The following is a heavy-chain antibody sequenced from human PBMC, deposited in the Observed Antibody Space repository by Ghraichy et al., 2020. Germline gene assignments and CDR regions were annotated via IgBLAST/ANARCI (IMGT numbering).Heavy chain of an antibody. CDR3: ARGYCSGGSCPKGAYNWFDP. J-gene: IGHJ5*02. CDR2: INAGNGNT. Sequence: SVKVSCKASGYTFTSYAMHWVRQAPGQRLEWMGWINAGNGNTKYSQKFQGRVTITRDTSASTAYMELSSLRSEDTAVYYCARGYCSGGSCPKGAYNWFDPWGQGTLVTVSS. CDR1: GYTFTSYA. D-gene: IGHD2-15*01. V-gene: IGHV1-3*01.